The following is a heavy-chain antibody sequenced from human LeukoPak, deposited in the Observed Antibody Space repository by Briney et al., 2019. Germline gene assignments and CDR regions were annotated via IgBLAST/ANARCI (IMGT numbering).Heavy chain of an antibody. CDR2: IYYSGST. V-gene: IGHV4-39*01. D-gene: IGHD3-10*01. CDR3: ARLRGGYGSGSYYTDY. CDR1: SGSISSSSYY. J-gene: IGHJ4*02. Sequence: SETLSLTCTVSSGSISSSSYYWGWIRQPPGKGLEWIGSIYYSGSTYYNPSLKSRVTISVDTSKNQFSLKLGSVTAADTAVYYCARLRGGYGSGSYYTDYWGQGTLVTVSS.